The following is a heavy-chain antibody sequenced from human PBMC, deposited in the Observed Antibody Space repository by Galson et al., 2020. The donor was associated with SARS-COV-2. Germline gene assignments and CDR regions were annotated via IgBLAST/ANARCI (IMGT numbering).Heavy chain of an antibody. Sequence: GESLKISCAASGFTFSHYYMSWIRQAPGKGLEWISYIDYAGSTIYYADSVKGRFTISRDNAKNSVYLQLNSLRAEDTAMYYCARPFSSMVKGEEDAFDIWCQGTMVTVSS. D-gene: IGHD3-10*01. CDR1: GFTFSHYY. J-gene: IGHJ3*02. V-gene: IGHV3-11*04. CDR2: IDYAGSTI. CDR3: ARPFSSMVKGEEDAFDI.